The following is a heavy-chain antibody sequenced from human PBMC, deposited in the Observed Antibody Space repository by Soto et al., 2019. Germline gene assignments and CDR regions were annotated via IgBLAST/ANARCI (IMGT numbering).Heavy chain of an antibody. J-gene: IGHJ4*02. Sequence: ETLSLTCTVSGGSISSYYWSWIRQPPGKGLEWIGYIYYSGSTNYNPSLKSRVTISVDTSKNQFSLKLSSVTAADTAVYYCARKSRHSYGPYYFDYWGQGTLVTISS. V-gene: IGHV4-59*01. CDR3: ARKSRHSYGPYYFDY. CDR1: GGSISSYY. D-gene: IGHD5-18*01. CDR2: IYYSGST.